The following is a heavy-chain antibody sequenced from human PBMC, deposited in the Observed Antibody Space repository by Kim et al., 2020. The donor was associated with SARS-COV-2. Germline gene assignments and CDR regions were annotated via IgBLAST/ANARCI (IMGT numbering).Heavy chain of an antibody. CDR3: ARDTAAAMDV. J-gene: IGHJ6*02. Sequence: YAPSVQDRFIDSRKDSQNSLYLQMSSLKTEDTAVYYCARDTAAAMDVWGQGTTVTVSS. D-gene: IGHD6-25*01. V-gene: IGHV3-72*01.